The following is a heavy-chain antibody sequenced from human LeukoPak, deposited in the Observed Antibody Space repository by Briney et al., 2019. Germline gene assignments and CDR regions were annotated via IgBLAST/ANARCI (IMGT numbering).Heavy chain of an antibody. CDR1: GFTFSSYS. CDR3: ARDNAYYDFWSGSYYYYYGMDV. V-gene: IGHV3-48*01. CDR2: IRNSSSNI. Sequence: GGSLRLSCAASGFTFSSYSMNWVRQAPGKGLEWVSYIRNSSSNIYYADSVKGRFTIPTDNAKHPLYLQMNSLRAAHTAVNYCARDNAYYDFWSGSYYYYYGMDVWGQETTVTVSS. J-gene: IGHJ6*02. D-gene: IGHD3-3*01.